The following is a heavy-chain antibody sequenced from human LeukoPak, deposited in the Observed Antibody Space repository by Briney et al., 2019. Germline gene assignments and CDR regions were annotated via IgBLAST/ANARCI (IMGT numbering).Heavy chain of an antibody. J-gene: IGHJ4*02. CDR2: FSGSGVST. CDR1: GFTFSSSA. CDR3: AKAPVTSCRGAYCYPFDY. D-gene: IGHD2-21*01. V-gene: IGHV3-23*01. Sequence: GGSLRLSCAASGFTFSSSAMSWVRQAPGKGLEWVSAFSGSGVSTYYADSVKGRFTISRNSSKNTLYLQMNSLRAEDAAVYYCAKAPVTSCRGAYCYPFDYWGQGTLVTVSS.